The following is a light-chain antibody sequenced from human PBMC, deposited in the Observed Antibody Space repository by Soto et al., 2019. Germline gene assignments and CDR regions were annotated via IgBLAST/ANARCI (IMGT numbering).Light chain of an antibody. V-gene: IGKV3-20*01. J-gene: IGKJ2*03. Sequence: DIVLTQSPGTLSLSPGERATLSCRASQSLGTDYLAWYQQKPGQAPRLLIYDAYRRATGIPVRFSGSGSGADFTLTISTREPEDFAVYYWHQYAYSPPHSFGQGTKLEIK. CDR1: QSLGTDY. CDR3: HQYAYSPPHS. CDR2: DAY.